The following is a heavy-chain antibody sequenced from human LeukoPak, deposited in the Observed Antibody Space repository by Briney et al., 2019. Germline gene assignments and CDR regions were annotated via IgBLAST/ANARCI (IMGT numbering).Heavy chain of an antibody. CDR3: ARDLGQYYDTSDNWFDP. CDR2: ISGSGGST. V-gene: IGHV3-23*01. J-gene: IGHJ5*02. Sequence: GGSLRLSCVVSGFTFSSYAMSWVRQAPGKGLEWVSGISGSGGSTYYADSVKGRFTISRDNAKNTLNLQMNSLRAEDTAVYYCARDLGQYYDTSDNWFDPWGQGTLVTVSS. CDR1: GFTFSSYA. D-gene: IGHD3-22*01.